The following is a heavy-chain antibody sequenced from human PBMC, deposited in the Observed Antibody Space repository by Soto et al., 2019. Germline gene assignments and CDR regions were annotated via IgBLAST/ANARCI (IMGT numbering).Heavy chain of an antibody. Sequence: PGGSLRLSCTASGFTFGDYTMHWVRQAPGKGLEWVSLITWDGINIEYADSVRGRFTISRDNSKNSLYLQMNGLRHEDTAFYYCAKVGIAWLWGQGTLVTVSS. D-gene: IGHD1-26*01. J-gene: IGHJ4*02. CDR1: GFTFGDYT. CDR3: AKVGIAWL. V-gene: IGHV3-43*01. CDR2: ITWDGINI.